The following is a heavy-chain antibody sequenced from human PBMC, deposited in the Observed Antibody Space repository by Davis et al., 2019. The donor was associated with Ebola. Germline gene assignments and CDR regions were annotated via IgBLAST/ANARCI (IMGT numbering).Heavy chain of an antibody. CDR2: IYYSGNT. CDR3: VRHHMWLGAIQD. Sequence: SETLSLTCTVSGGSISSYYWSWIRQPPGKGLEWIGYIYYSGNTNYNPSLKSRFSIPVDTSKNRFSLRLSSVTAADPALYHCVRHHMWLGAIQDWGQGTLVTVSS. V-gene: IGHV4-59*01. CDR1: GGSISSYY. D-gene: IGHD3-10*01. J-gene: IGHJ4*02.